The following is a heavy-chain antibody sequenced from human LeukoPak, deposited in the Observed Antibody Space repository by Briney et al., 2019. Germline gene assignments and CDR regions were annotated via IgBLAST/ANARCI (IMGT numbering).Heavy chain of an antibody. J-gene: IGHJ3*02. D-gene: IGHD2-2*01. Sequence: GGSLRLFCAASGFTFSSYAMSWVRQAPGKGLEWVSAISGSGGSTYYADSVKGRFTISRDNSKNTLYLQMNSLRAEDTAVYYCAKGDSVVVPAAIFYSDAFDIWGQGTMVTVSS. CDR2: ISGSGGST. CDR3: AKGDSVVVPAAIFYSDAFDI. V-gene: IGHV3-23*01. CDR1: GFTFSSYA.